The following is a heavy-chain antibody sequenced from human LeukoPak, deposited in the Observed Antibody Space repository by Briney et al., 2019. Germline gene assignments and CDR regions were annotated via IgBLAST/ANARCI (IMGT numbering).Heavy chain of an antibody. V-gene: IGHV3-23*01. CDR3: AKPAIADIVVVVAATFN. CDR2: ISGSGGST. CDR1: RFTFSSYA. Sequence: PGGSLRLSCAASRFTFSSYAMSWVRQAPGKGLEWVSAISGSGGSTYYADSVKGRFTISRDNSKNTLYLQMNSLRAEDTAVYYCAKPAIADIVVVVAATFNWGQGTLVTVSS. J-gene: IGHJ4*02. D-gene: IGHD2-15*01.